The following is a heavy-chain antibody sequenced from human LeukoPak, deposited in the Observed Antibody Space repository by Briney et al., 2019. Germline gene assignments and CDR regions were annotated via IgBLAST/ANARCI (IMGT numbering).Heavy chain of an antibody. CDR2: MNPNSGNT. V-gene: IGHV1-8*03. CDR3: ARVWGSYHAFDY. Sequence: ASVKVSCKASGYTFTSYDINWVRQATGQGLEWMGWMNPNSGNTGYAQKFQGRVTITRNTSISTAYMELSRLRSDDTAVYYCARVWGSYHAFDYWGQGTLVTVSS. CDR1: GYTFTSYD. J-gene: IGHJ4*02. D-gene: IGHD3-16*02.